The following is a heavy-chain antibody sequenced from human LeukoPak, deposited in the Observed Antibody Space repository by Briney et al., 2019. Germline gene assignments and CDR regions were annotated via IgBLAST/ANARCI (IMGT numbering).Heavy chain of an antibody. J-gene: IGHJ4*02. CDR3: ASTEYPNESNLREGGPYYFDY. V-gene: IGHV4-61*10. CDR2: IYYSGST. Sequence: SETLSLTCTVSGGSISSGSYYWSWIRQPAGKGLEWIGCIYYSGSTNYNPSLKSRVTISVDTSKNQFSLKLSSVTAADTAVYYCASTEYPNESNLREGGPYYFDYWGQGTLVTVSS. CDR1: GGSISSGSYY. D-gene: IGHD4-11*01.